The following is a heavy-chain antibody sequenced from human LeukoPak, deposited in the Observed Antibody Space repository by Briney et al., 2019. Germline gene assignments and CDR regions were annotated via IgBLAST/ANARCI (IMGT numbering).Heavy chain of an antibody. Sequence: SETLSLTCTVSDASMSSHYWIWVRQPPGRGLEWIGYVFSTGDTTYSPSLKSRVTISVDMSENQFSLKLNSVTAADTAVYYCARGVYNYYYMDVWGRGATVTASS. V-gene: IGHV4-59*11. CDR3: ARGVYNYYYMDV. CDR2: VFSTGDT. J-gene: IGHJ6*03. CDR1: DASMSSHY.